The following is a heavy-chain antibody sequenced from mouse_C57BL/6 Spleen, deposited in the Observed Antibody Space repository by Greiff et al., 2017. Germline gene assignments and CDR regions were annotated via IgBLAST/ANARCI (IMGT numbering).Heavy chain of an antibody. V-gene: IGHV1-69*01. Sequence: VQLQQPGAELVMPGASVKLSCKASGYTFTSYWMHWVKQRPGQGLEWIGEIDPSDSYTNYNQKFKGKSTLTVDKSSSTAYMQLSSLTSEDSAVYYCARGSVFAYWGQGTTLTVSS. CDR2: IDPSDSYT. CDR3: ARGSVFAY. J-gene: IGHJ2*01. CDR1: GYTFTSYW.